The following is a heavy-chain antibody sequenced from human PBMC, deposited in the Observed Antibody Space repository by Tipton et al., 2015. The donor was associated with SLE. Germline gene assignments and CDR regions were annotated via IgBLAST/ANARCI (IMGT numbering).Heavy chain of an antibody. CDR2: INHSGST. J-gene: IGHJ3*02. CDR3: ARSLGSWKGDAFDI. D-gene: IGHD6-13*01. V-gene: IGHV4-34*01. Sequence: TLSLTCAMEGEHFTAYYWGWIRQSPGKGLEWIGEINHSGSTNYNPSLKSRVTVSVDTSKNRFSLKLSSVTAADTAVYYCARSLGSWKGDAFDIWGQGTMVTVSS. CDR1: GEHFTAYY.